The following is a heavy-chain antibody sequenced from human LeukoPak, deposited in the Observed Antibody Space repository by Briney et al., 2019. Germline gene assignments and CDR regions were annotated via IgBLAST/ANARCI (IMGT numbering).Heavy chain of an antibody. CDR1: VFTFSIYP. CDR2: ISYDGSNI. CDR3: ARDGSYSGSGSLIDYYYYAMDV. J-gene: IGHJ6*02. D-gene: IGHD3-10*01. Sequence: GGSLRLSCTSSVFTFSIYPMHWVPEAPGKALECVALISYDGSNIHYANSVKGRFTISRDNSKNTLNLQKHSLRADDKALYYCARDGSYSGSGSLIDYYYYAMDVWGQGTAVTVSS. V-gene: IGHV3-30-3*01.